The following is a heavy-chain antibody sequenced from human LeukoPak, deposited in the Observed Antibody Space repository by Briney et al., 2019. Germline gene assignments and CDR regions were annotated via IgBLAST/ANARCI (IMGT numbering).Heavy chain of an antibody. J-gene: IGHJ6*02. CDR1: GGSISSSSYY. D-gene: IGHD6-19*01. CDR2: IYYSGST. CDR3: AETGSPLANYYYYGMDV. V-gene: IGHV4-39*01. Sequence: SETLSLTCTVSGGSISSSSYYWGWIRQPPGKGLEWIGSIYYSGSTYYNPSLKSRVTLSVDTSKNQFSLKLSSVTAADTAVYYCAETGSPLANYYYYGMDVWGQGTTVTVSS.